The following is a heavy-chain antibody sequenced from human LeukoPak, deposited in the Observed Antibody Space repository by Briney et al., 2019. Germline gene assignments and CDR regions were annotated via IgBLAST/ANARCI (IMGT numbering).Heavy chain of an antibody. J-gene: IGHJ4*02. V-gene: IGHV1-2*02. CDR3: AKGSRGYTNYFFDY. Sequence: ASVKVSCKASGYTFTGYYMHWVRQAPGQGLEWMGWINPNSGGTNYAQKFQGRVTMTRDTSISTAYMELSRLRSDGTAVYYCAKGSRGYTNYFFDYWGQGTLVTVSS. CDR2: INPNSGGT. CDR1: GYTFTGYY. D-gene: IGHD6-13*01.